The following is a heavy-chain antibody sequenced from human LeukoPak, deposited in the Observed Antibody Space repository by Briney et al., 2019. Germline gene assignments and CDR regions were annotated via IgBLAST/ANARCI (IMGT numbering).Heavy chain of an antibody. CDR1: GFTFRDYP. CDR2: ISSAGGTI. Sequence: PGGSLRLSCSASGFTFRDYPIHWVRQAPGEGLQYVSAISSAGGTIYYADSVRGRFTISRDNSKNTLYLQMSSLRAEDTALYYCVKVGDSGYGEYYQHWGQGTLVTVSS. D-gene: IGHD5-12*01. J-gene: IGHJ1*01. V-gene: IGHV3-64D*06. CDR3: VKVGDSGYGEYYQH.